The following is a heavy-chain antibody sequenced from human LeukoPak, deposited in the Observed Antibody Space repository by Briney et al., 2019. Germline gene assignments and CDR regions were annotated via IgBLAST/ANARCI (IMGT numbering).Heavy chain of an antibody. CDR2: IFHSGNS. V-gene: IGHV4-30-2*01. D-gene: IGHD3-10*01. CDR1: GDSISSGDYS. CDR3: ARELWFVNAPGSWFDP. J-gene: IGHJ5*02. Sequence: SQTLSLTCAVSGDSISSGDYSWSWNRQPSGKGLEWIGYIFHSGNSYYNPSLKSRVTISVDKSKNQFSLRLTSVTAADTAVYYCARELWFVNAPGSWFDPWGQGTLVTVSS.